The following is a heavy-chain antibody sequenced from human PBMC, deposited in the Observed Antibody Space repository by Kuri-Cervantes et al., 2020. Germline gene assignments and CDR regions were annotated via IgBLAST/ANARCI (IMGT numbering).Heavy chain of an antibody. Sequence: GESLKISCAASGFTVSSHYMNWVRQAPGRGLEWVAVIFSGGFGGTTYYADSVKGRFTISRDNSQNTLSLQMNSLRAEDTAIYYCAKCSGLIDPFDYWGQGTLVTVSS. CDR1: GFTVSSHY. D-gene: IGHD3-10*02. CDR2: IFSGGFGGTT. J-gene: IGHJ4*02. V-gene: IGHV3-53*01. CDR3: AKCSGLIDPFDY.